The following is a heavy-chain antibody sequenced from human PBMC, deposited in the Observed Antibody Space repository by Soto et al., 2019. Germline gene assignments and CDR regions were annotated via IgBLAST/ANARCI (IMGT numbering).Heavy chain of an antibody. CDR2: VSGSGGGT. J-gene: IGHJ4*02. CDR3: SEGGLLYATSFIDS. Sequence: EVQLLESGGGLVQPGGSLRLSCATSGFTFTTHAMSWVRQAPGKGLEWVSAVSGSGGGTYYADSVRGRFTVSRDISRNTLYRQNNRLRVEETVTYYGSEGGLLYATSFIDSWGQGTLGTVSS. D-gene: IGHD2-8*01. V-gene: IGHV3-23*01. CDR1: GFTFTTHA.